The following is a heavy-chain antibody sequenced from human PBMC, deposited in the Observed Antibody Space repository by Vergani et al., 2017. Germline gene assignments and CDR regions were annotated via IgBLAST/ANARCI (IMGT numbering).Heavy chain of an antibody. CDR3: ARDWWGIDNYYGMDV. V-gene: IGHV4-39*07. CDR2: IYYSGST. J-gene: IGHJ6*02. CDR1: GGSISSSSYY. D-gene: IGHD2-15*01. Sequence: QLQLQESGPGLVKPSETLSLTCTVSGGSISSSSYYWGWIRQPPGKGLEWIGSIYYSGSTYYNPSLKSRVTISVDTSKNQFSLKLSSVTAADTAVYYCARDWWGIDNYYGMDVWGQGTTVTVSS.